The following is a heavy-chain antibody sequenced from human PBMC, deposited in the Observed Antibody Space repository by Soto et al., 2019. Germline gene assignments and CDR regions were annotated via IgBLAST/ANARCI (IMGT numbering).Heavy chain of an antibody. CDR3: ARIASTGRGWDV. D-gene: IGHD6-13*01. CDR1: GFTFSNYW. CDR2: IKQDGSEK. V-gene: IGHV3-7*01. J-gene: IGHJ6*02. Sequence: EVQLVASGGGLVQPGGSLRLSCAASGFTFSNYWMSWVRQAPVKGLEWVGNIKQDGSEKNYVDFVEGRFTISRDNAENSLYLQVNSLRVEDTAGYYCARIASTGRGWDVWGQGTTVVVSS.